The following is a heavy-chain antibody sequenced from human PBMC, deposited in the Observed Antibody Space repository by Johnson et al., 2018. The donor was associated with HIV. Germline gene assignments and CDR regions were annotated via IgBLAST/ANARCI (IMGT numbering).Heavy chain of an antibody. J-gene: IGHJ3*02. D-gene: IGHD3-22*01. CDR3: AREEGGYYDSSGYYYVGAFDI. CDR2: IKQDGSEK. CDR1: GFTFTNYW. V-gene: IGHV3-7*01. Sequence: VQLVESGGGLVQPGGSLRLSCAASGFTFTNYWMSWVRQAPGKGLEWVANIKQDGSEKYYVDSVKGRFTLSRDNSKNTVYLQMNSLRAEDTAVYYCAREEGGYYDSSGYYYVGAFDIWGQGTMVTVSS.